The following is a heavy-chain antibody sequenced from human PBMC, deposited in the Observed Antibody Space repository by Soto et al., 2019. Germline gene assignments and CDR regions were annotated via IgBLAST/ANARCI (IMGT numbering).Heavy chain of an antibody. Sequence: QVQLQESGPGLVKPSETLSLTCIVSGGSISNFYWSWVRQPPGKGLEWIGYGYMYYSGSTNYNPSLESRVTISVATSQNQFSLKLTSVTATDTALYYCATGSLSTVTSNALDIWGPGTMVTVSS. J-gene: IGHJ3*02. CDR3: ATGSLSTVTSNALDI. CDR1: GGSISNFY. V-gene: IGHV4-59*01. CDR2: MYYSGST. D-gene: IGHD4-17*01.